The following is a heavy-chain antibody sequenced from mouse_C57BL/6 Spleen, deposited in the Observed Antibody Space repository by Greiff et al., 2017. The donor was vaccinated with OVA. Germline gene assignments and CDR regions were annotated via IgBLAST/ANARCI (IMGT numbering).Heavy chain of an antibody. Sequence: QVQLQQPGTELVKPGASVKLSCKASGYPFTGYWMHWVKQSPGQGLEWIGNINPSNGGTTYNEKFKGKATLTVDKSSSTAYMQLSSLISEVSAVYYCGRGLEFACWGQGTLVTVSA. CDR1: GYPFTGYW. CDR2: INPSNGGT. J-gene: IGHJ3*01. CDR3: GRGLEFAC. V-gene: IGHV1-53*01. D-gene: IGHD3-3*01.